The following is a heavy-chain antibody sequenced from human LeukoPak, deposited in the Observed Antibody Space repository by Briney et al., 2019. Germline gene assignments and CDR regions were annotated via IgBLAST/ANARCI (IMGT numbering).Heavy chain of an antibody. V-gene: IGHV3-49*04. D-gene: IGHD3-22*01. CDR1: GFTFSSYA. CDR2: IRSKAYGGTT. Sequence: PGGSLRLSCAASGFTFSSYAMSWVRQAPGKGLEWVGFIRSKAYGGTTEYAASVKGRFTISRDDSKSIAYLQMNSLKTEDTAVYYCTREGIIYYYDSSVDYWGQGTLVTVSS. CDR3: TREGIIYYYDSSVDY. J-gene: IGHJ4*02.